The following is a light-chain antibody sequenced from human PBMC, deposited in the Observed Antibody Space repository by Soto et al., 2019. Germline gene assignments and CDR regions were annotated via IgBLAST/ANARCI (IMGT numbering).Light chain of an antibody. CDR2: ATS. J-gene: IGKJ1*01. Sequence: DTQMTQSPSSLSASVGDRISITCRASQTVSTYLNWYQQKPGKAPTLLISATSTLQSGVPSRFSGNGSGTEFTLTITSLQPEDFATYYCQQTYTTPRTFGQGTKVDIK. CDR3: QQTYTTPRT. CDR1: QTVSTY. V-gene: IGKV1-39*01.